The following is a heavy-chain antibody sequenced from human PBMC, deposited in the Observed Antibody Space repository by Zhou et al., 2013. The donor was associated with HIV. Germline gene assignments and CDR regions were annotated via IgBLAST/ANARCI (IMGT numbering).Heavy chain of an antibody. V-gene: IGHV1-46*01. CDR1: GYSFTSHF. CDR3: ASDRQLYERLENVLYT. J-gene: IGHJ3*01. CDR2: INPKNGAR. D-gene: IGHD2-2*02. Sequence: QVHLMQSGPEIRRPGASVEVSCEASGYSFTSHFIHWVRQVPGKGVQWMARINPKNGARNYAPLFQDRLSVTTDTATNRLSLMLRSLTAEDTALYYCASDRQLYERLENVLYTWGQGTMVVVSA.